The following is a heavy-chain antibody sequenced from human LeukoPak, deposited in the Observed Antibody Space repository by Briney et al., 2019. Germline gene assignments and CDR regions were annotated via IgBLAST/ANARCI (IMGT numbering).Heavy chain of an antibody. J-gene: IGHJ6*03. D-gene: IGHD1-26*01. Sequence: SVKVSCKASGYTFTSYYMHWVRQAPGQGLEWMGIINPSGGSTSYAQKFQGRVTMTRDTSTSTVYMELSSLRSEDTAVYYCARDLALVRDGGSFDYYYYLDVWGKGTTVTVSS. CDR1: GYTFTSYY. V-gene: IGHV1-46*01. CDR3: ARDLALVRDGGSFDYYYYLDV. CDR2: INPSGGST.